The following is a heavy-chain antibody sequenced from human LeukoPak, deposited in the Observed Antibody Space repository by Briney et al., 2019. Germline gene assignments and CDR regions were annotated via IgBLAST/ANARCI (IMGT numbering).Heavy chain of an antibody. CDR3: ARDFSGSGYYLDY. V-gene: IGHV4-4*07. Sequence: PSQTLSLTCTVSGDSISGYYWSWIRQSAGKGLEYIGRISTTGNTNDIPSLKSRVTMSIDTSKNHFPLKLSSVTAADTAMYYCARDFSGSGYYLDYWGQGIPVTVSS. D-gene: IGHD1-26*01. J-gene: IGHJ4*02. CDR1: GDSISGYY. CDR2: ISTTGNT.